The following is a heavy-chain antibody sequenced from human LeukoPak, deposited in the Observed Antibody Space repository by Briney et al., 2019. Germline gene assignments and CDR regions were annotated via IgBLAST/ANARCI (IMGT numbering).Heavy chain of an antibody. CDR3: ARWAYCSSTSCYGRYYYYYMDV. D-gene: IGHD2-2*01. CDR2: INHSGST. J-gene: IGHJ6*03. V-gene: IGHV4-61*10. CDR1: GASISSGSYY. Sequence: SETLSLTCTLVGASISSGSYYWSWLRQPAGKGLEWIGEINHSGSTNYNPSLKSRVTISVDTSKNQFSLRLSSVTAADTAVYYCARWAYCSSTSCYGRYYYYYMDVWGKGTTVTVSS.